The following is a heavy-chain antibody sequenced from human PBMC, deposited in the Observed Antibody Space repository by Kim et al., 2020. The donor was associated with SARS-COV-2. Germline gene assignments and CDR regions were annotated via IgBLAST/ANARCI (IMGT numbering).Heavy chain of an antibody. J-gene: IGHJ4*02. CDR3: ATQIYDIDY. CDR2: INPSNGGT. V-gene: IGHV1-2*02. CDR1: GYTFTGWY. D-gene: IGHD5-12*01. Sequence: ASVKVSCKASGYTFTGWYLHWVRQAPGQGPEWVGWINPSNGGTNYEEKFQGRVTMTRDTSNSAAYLEISSLRSDDTAVYYCATQIYDIDYWGQGTLVTVS.